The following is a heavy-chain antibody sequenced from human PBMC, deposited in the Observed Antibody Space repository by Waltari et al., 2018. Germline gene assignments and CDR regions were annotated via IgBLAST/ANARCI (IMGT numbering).Heavy chain of an antibody. Sequence: QLVESGGGLVQPGESLRPSCAASGFTFSNQWMDWVRQAPGKGLEWVANIKPDGSESHYVDSVKGRFTISRDNAQNLVYLHMNSLRAEDTAVYYCSVSLNSWGQGTLVTVSS. CDR2: IKPDGSES. V-gene: IGHV3-7*01. CDR3: SVSLNS. CDR1: GFTFSNQW. J-gene: IGHJ4*02.